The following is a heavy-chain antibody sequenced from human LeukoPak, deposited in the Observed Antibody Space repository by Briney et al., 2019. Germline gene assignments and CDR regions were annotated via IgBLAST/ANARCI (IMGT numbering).Heavy chain of an antibody. CDR2: IIPTLGIA. CDR1: GGTFSSYA. D-gene: IGHD3-10*01. V-gene: IGHV1-69*04. J-gene: IGHJ4*02. Sequence: SVKVSCKASGGTFSSYAISWVRQAPGQGLEWMGRIIPTLGIANYAQKFQGRVTITADKSTSTAYMELSSLRSEDTAVYYCARSRYYGSGSYFDYWGQGTLVTVSS. CDR3: ARSRYYGSGSYFDY.